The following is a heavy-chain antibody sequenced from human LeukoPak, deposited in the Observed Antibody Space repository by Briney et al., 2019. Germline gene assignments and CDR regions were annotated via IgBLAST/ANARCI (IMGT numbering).Heavy chain of an antibody. J-gene: IGHJ6*02. CDR3: TRSLGVVIHGGMDV. V-gene: IGHV4-59*01. D-gene: IGHD3-3*01. Sequence: SETLSLTCTVSGGSISSYYWSWIRQSPGKGLEWIGYIYYSGSTNYNPSLKSRLTISLDTSKNQFSLKLSSVTAADTAVYYCTRSLGVVIHGGMDVWGQGTTVTVSS. CDR1: GGSISSYY. CDR2: IYYSGST.